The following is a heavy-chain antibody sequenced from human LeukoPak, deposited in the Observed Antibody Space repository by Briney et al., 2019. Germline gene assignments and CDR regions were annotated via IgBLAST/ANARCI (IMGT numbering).Heavy chain of an antibody. CDR1: GFTFDDYG. CDR2: IRGDGTST. J-gene: IGHJ4*02. V-gene: IGHV3-43*02. D-gene: IGHD3-16*01. CDR3: AKGGGDNFLYYFDY. Sequence: PGGSLRLSCAASGFTFDDYGMHWVRQAPGKGLEWVSLIRGDGTSTYYADSVKGRFTVSRDSSRNSLYLQMNSLTTEDTAFYYCAKGGGDNFLYYFDYWGQGTLVTVSS.